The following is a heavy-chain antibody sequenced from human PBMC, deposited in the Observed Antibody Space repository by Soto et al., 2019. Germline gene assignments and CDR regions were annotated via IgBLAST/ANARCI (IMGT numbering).Heavy chain of an antibody. J-gene: IGHJ6*03. CDR3: ARSFSATITYYYYMDV. D-gene: IGHD5-12*01. CDR2: IYPGDSDT. CDR1: GYSFTSYW. V-gene: IGHV5-51*01. Sequence: GESLKISCKGSGYSFTSYWIGWVRQMPGKGLEWMGIIYPGDSDTRYSPSFQGQVTISADKSISTAYLQWSSLKASDTAMYYCARSFSATITYYYYMDVWGKGTTVTVSS.